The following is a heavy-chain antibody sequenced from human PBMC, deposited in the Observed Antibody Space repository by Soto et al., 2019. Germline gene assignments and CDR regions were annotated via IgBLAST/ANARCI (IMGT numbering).Heavy chain of an antibody. J-gene: IGHJ4*02. Sequence: ASVKVSCKASGYTFTSYGISWVRQAPGQGLEWMGWISAYNGNTDYAQKLQGRVTMTTDTSTSTAYMELRSLRSDDTAVYYCARGSNNWKSGGLCDYWGQGTLVTVSS. D-gene: IGHD1-20*01. CDR2: ISAYNGNT. V-gene: IGHV1-18*01. CDR1: GYTFTSYG. CDR3: ARGSNNWKSGGLCDY.